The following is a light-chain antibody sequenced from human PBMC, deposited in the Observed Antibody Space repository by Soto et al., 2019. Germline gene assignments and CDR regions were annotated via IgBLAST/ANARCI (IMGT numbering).Light chain of an antibody. CDR2: DAS. J-gene: IGKJ1*01. V-gene: IGKV3-15*01. CDR3: QQYNNWPQT. Sequence: ETMMTQYPYTLSVSLGERATLSCRASQSLRSSLAWYQQKPGQAPRLLIYDASTRATGIPARFSGSGSGTDFTLTISDLQSEDFAVYYCQQYNNWPQTVGQGTKVDIK. CDR1: QSLRSS.